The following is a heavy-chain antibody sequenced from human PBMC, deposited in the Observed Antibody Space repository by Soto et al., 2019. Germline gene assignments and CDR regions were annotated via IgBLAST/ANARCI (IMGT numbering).Heavy chain of an antibody. Sequence: EVQVLESGGDLVQPGGSLRLSCAASGFTFSRYAMNWVRQPPGKGLEWVSTISASGSATYPADVVNGRITISRDNSEESQHQEMSSRAVEATVFYYCAKGSWFGALFDYWGQGTLVTVSS. V-gene: IGHV3-23*01. CDR2: ISASGSAT. J-gene: IGHJ4*02. D-gene: IGHD3-10*01. CDR3: AKGSWFGALFDY. CDR1: GFTFSRYA.